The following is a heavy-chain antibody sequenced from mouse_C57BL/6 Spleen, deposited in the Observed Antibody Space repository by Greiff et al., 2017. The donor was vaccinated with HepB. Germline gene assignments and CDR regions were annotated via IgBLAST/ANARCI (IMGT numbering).Heavy chain of an antibody. CDR1: GYAFTNYL. J-gene: IGHJ4*01. Sequence: VKLMESGAELVRPGTSVKVSCKASGYAFTNYLIEWVKQRPGQGLEWIGVINPGSGGTNYNEKFKGKATLTADKSSSTAYMQLSSLTSEDSAVYFCARWLLGMDYWGQGTSVTVSS. D-gene: IGHD2-3*01. CDR3: ARWLLGMDY. V-gene: IGHV1-54*01. CDR2: INPGSGGT.